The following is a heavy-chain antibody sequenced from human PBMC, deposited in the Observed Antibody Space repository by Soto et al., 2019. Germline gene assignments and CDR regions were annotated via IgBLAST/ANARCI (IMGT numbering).Heavy chain of an antibody. CDR2: MKSKTDGGRT. V-gene: IGHV3-15*01. D-gene: IGHD2-15*01. Sequence: PGRSLRLSCAASGFTYSNAWMSWVRQAPGKGLERVGPMKSKTDGGRTDYAAPVKGRFTLSRDDSKNTLYVQMNSLKTEDTAVYYWTTDPQQGIGAPGYYYYGLGVGDQGTSVTVSS. CDR1: GFTYSNAW. CDR3: TTDPQQGIGAPGYYYYGLGV. J-gene: IGHJ6*02.